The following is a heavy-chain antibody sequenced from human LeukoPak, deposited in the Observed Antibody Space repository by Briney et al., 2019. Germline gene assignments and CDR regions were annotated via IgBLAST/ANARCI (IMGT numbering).Heavy chain of an antibody. D-gene: IGHD3-22*01. J-gene: IGHJ4*02. CDR2: IYYSGST. V-gene: IGHV4-39*07. CDR3: ASLSYYYDSSGYYSEY. Sequence: SETLSLTCTVSGGSISSSSYYWGWIRQPPGKGLEWIGSIYYSGSTYYNPSLKSRVTISVDTSKNQFSLKLSSVTAADTAVYYCASLSYYYDSSGYYSEYWGQGTLVTVSS. CDR1: GGSISSSSYY.